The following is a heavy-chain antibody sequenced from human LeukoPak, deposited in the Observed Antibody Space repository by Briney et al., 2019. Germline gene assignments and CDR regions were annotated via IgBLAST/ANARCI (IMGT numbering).Heavy chain of an antibody. CDR2: IRSKTYGGTT. CDR3: TRGPIQLWLYHGMDV. CDR1: GFIFGDHA. J-gene: IGHJ6*02. V-gene: IGHV3-49*04. Sequence: GRSLRLSCTVSGFIFGDHAMSWVRQAPGKGLEWVGFIRSKTYGGTTEYAASVKGRFIISRDDSTSIAYLQMNSLKTEDTAVYYCTRGPIQLWLYHGMDVWGQGTTVTVSS. D-gene: IGHD5-18*01.